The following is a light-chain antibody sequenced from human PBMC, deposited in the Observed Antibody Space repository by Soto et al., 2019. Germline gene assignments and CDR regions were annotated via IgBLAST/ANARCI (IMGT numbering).Light chain of an antibody. Sequence: TPAQVTLSLSPGARASLPGRASQSVSNNYLAWYQQKPGQAPRLLIYGASNRATGIPDRFSGSGSGTDFTLTISRLEPEDFAVYYCQQYGSSGTFGQGTKVDIK. CDR2: GAS. V-gene: IGKV3-20*01. CDR3: QQYGSSGT. J-gene: IGKJ1*01. CDR1: QSVSNNY.